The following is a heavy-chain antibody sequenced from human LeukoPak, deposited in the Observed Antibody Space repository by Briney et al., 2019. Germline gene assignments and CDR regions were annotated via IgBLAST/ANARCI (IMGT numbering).Heavy chain of an antibody. V-gene: IGHV1-69*05. J-gene: IGHJ4*02. D-gene: IGHD3-22*01. CDR2: IIPIFGTA. CDR1: GGTFSSYA. Sequence: GSSVKVSCKASGGTFSSYAISWVRQAPGQGLEWMGRIIPIFGTANYAQKFQGRVTITTDESTSTAYMELSSLRSEDTAVYYCAREGRYYDISGYYYYWGQGTLVTVSS. CDR3: AREGRYYDISGYYYY.